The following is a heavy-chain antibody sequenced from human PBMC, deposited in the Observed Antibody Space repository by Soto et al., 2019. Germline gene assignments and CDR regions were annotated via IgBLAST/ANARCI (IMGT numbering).Heavy chain of an antibody. V-gene: IGHV5-51*03. CDR1: GYSFTSYW. D-gene: IGHD1-1*01. J-gene: IGHJ4*02. Sequence: EVQLVQSGAEVKKPGESLKISCKGSGYSFTSYWIGWVRQMPGKGLEWMGIIYPGDSDTRYSPSFQGQVTISADKSISTAYLQWSSLKASDTAMYYCARYALLERTNYYFDYWGQGTLVTVSS. CDR3: ARYALLERTNYYFDY. CDR2: IYPGDSDT.